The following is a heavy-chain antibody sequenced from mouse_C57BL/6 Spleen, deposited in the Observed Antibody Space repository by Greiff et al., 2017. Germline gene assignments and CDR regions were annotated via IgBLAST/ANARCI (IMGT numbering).Heavy chain of an antibody. J-gene: IGHJ3*01. CDR3: ARNTELATPRFAY. D-gene: IGHD1-1*01. CDR2: IYPRSGNT. CDR1: GYTFTSYG. Sequence: QVQLQQSGAELARPGASVKLSCKASGYTFTSYGIRWVKQSTGQGLEWIGEIYPRSGNTYYNEKFKGKATLTVDKTSSTAYMESRSLTSEDSAVYCCARNTELATPRFAYWGQGTPVTVSA. V-gene: IGHV1-81*01.